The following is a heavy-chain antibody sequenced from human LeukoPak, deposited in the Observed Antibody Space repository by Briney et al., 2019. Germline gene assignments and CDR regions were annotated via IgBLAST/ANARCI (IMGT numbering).Heavy chain of an antibody. D-gene: IGHD3-10*01. CDR3: AKFGLAGSGRFHDASDI. J-gene: IGHJ3*02. CDR1: GFTFSSYA. CDR2: ISGSGGST. Sequence: PGGSLRLSCAASGFTFSSYAMSWLRQAPGKGLEWVSAISGSGGSTYYADSVKGRSTISRDNSKNTLYLQMNSLRGEDTAVYYCAKFGLAGSGRFHDASDIWGQGTMVIVSS. V-gene: IGHV3-23*01.